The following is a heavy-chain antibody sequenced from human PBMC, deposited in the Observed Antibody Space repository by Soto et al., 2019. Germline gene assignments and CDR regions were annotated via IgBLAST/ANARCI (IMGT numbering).Heavy chain of an antibody. CDR3: ASGPYYGPHYGMEV. CDR2: ISPRTGSA. J-gene: IGHJ6*02. Sequence: ASVKVSCKASGYTFTDYYIHWVRQAPGQGLEWMWWISPRTGSANFARRFQGRVSMTRDTSITTGNVELGRLKSDDEAVYHYASGPYYGPHYGMEVSDQATTVNVSS. V-gene: IGHV1-2*07. CDR1: GYTFTDYY. D-gene: IGHD4-17*01.